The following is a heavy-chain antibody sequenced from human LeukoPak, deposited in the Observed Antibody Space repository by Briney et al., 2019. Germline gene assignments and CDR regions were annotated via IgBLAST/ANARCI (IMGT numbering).Heavy chain of an antibody. J-gene: IGHJ4*02. CDR3: AKEVYYYGSGSPFDY. V-gene: IGHV3-23*01. Sequence: PGGSLRLSCAASGFTFSSYAMSWVRRAPGQGLEWVSAITGSGDSTYYADSVKGRFTISRDNSKNTLYLRVNSLRGEDTAVYYCAKEVYYYGSGSPFDYWGQGTLVTVSS. D-gene: IGHD3-10*01. CDR1: GFTFSSYA. CDR2: ITGSGDST.